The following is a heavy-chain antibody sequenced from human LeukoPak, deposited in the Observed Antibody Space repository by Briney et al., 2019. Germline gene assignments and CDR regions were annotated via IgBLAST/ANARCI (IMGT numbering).Heavy chain of an antibody. J-gene: IGHJ5*02. V-gene: IGHV1-18*01. CDR2: ISAYNGNT. CDR3: AKSPRQSSSGWDNWFDP. Sequence: ASVKVSCTASGYTFTSYGISWVRQAPGQGLEYMGWISAYNGNTNYEQKFQGRVTMTTDTSTSTEYMELRSLRSDDTAVYYCAKSPRQSSSGWDNWFDPWGQGTLVTVSS. D-gene: IGHD6-19*01. CDR1: GYTFTSYG.